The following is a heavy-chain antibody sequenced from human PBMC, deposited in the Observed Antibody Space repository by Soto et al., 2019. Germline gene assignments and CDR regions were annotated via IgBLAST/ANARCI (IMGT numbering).Heavy chain of an antibody. CDR1: GFSFNDHA. Sequence: EMQLVESGGDLVQPGRSLRLSCAASGFSFNDHAMHWVRQTPGKGLEWVSGIYLNSGKTCYADSVKGRFTISRDYARNSLYLQMISLITEHTASYYCTRDVLAGGVDVWDKGTTVIVSS. CDR2: IYLNSGKT. D-gene: IGHD3-16*01. CDR3: TRDVLAGGVDV. V-gene: IGHV3-9*01. J-gene: IGHJ6*04.